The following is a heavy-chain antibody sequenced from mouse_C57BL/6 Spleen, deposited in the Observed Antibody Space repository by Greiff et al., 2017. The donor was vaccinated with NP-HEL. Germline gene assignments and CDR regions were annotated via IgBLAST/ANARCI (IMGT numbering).Heavy chain of an antibody. CDR3: ARSPYYSKGLDGYAMAY. Sequence: QVQLQQSGAELVKPGASVKISCKASGYAFSSYWMNWVKQRPGKGLEWIGRIYPGDGDTNYNGKFKGKATLTAAKSSSTAYMQLSSLTSEDSAVYFCARSPYYSKGLDGYAMAYWGQGTSVTVSS. V-gene: IGHV1-80*01. J-gene: IGHJ4*01. D-gene: IGHD2-5*01. CDR1: GYAFSSYW. CDR2: IYPGDGDT.